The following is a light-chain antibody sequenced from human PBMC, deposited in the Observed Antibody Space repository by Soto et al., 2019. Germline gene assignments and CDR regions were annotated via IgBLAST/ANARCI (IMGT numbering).Light chain of an antibody. CDR2: GAS. CDR3: QQRSNWPPALT. J-gene: IGKJ4*01. V-gene: IGKV3-11*01. Sequence: EIVLTQSPATLSLSPGERATLSCRASQSVSTYLAWYQQKPGQAPRLLIYGASNTAPGIPARFSGSGSGTDFTLTISSLEPEDFAVYYCQQRSNWPPALTFGGGTKVEIK. CDR1: QSVSTY.